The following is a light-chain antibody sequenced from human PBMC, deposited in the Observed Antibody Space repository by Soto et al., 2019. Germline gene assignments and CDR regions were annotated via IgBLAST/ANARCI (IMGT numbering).Light chain of an antibody. CDR3: CSYAGGYTYV. CDR2: DVT. Sequence: QSALTQPRSVSGSPGQSVTISCTGTSGDVGGYNSVSWYRHHPGKAPKLMIYDVTKRPSGVPDRFSGSRSGNTASLTISGLQADDEADYYCCSYAGGYTYVFGTGTKVTVL. J-gene: IGLJ1*01. V-gene: IGLV2-11*01. CDR1: SGDVGGYNS.